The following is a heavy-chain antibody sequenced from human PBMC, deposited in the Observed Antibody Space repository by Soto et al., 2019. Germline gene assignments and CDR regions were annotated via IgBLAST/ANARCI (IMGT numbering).Heavy chain of an antibody. J-gene: IGHJ6*02. D-gene: IGHD2-2*02. V-gene: IGHV1-58*01. Sequence: QMQLVQSGPEVKKPGTSVKVSCKASGFTFTSSAVQWVRQARGQRLEWIGWIVVGSGNTNYAQKFQERVTITRDMSXSXAYMELSSLRAEDTAVYYCAAVHAHNIPTGPYGMDVWGQGTTVTVSS. CDR2: IVVGSGNT. CDR1: GFTFTSSA. CDR3: AAVHAHNIPTGPYGMDV.